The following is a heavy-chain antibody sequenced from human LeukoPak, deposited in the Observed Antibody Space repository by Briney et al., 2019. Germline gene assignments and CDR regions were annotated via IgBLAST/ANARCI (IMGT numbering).Heavy chain of an antibody. J-gene: IGHJ4*02. V-gene: IGHV4-4*07. CDR3: ARAPEFSSGWLLDC. CDR1: GDSMSTYY. Sequence: SETLSLTCSVSGDSMSTYYWSWIRQSAGKGLEWIGRIHPSGRTDYNPSLRSRVTLSVGTSKNQLSLKVSSVTAADTAIYYCARAPEFSSGWLLDCWGQGSLVTVSS. CDR2: IHPSGRT. D-gene: IGHD6-19*01.